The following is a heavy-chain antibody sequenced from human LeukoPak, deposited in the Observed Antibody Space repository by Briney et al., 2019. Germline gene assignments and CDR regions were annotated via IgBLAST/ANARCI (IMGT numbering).Heavy chain of an antibody. CDR2: IIPIFGTA. CDR1: GGTFSSYA. CDR3: AREHYYDSSGYLSAFDI. D-gene: IGHD3-22*01. V-gene: IGHV1-69*05. Sequence: ASVKVFCKASGGTFSSYAISWVRQAPGQGLEWMGGIIPIFGTANYAQKFQGRVTITTDESTSTAYMELSSLRSEDTAVYYCAREHYYDSSGYLSAFDIWGQGTMVTVSS. J-gene: IGHJ3*02.